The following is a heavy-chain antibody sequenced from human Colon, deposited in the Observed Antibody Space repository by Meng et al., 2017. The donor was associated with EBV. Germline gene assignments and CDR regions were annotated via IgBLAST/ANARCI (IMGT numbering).Heavy chain of an antibody. CDR3: ARRRGGSGRDC. Sequence: QLQLPESGPGLVKPSVTLSLTCTVSGGSISSNGYYWDWVRQPPGKGLEWIGAIYHSGSTSYNPSLQSRVTMFVDTSKNQFSLMLTSVTATDTAVYYCARRRGGSGRDCWGQGTLVTVSS. CDR2: IYHSGST. V-gene: IGHV4-39*01. CDR1: GGSISSNGYY. D-gene: IGHD3-10*01. J-gene: IGHJ4*02.